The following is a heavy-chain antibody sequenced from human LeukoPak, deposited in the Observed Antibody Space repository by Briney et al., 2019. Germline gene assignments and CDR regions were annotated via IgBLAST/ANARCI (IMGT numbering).Heavy chain of an antibody. D-gene: IGHD3-3*01. CDR2: INHSGST. CDR3: ARRSWYYDFWSGYYSDDAFDI. J-gene: IGHJ3*02. Sequence: GSLRLSCAASGFTFSTYNMNWIRQPPGKGLEWIGEINHSGSTNYNPSLKSRVTISVDTSKNQFSLKLSSVTAADTAVYYCARRSWYYDFWSGYYSDDAFDIWGQGTMVTVSS. V-gene: IGHV4-34*01. CDR1: GFTFSTYN.